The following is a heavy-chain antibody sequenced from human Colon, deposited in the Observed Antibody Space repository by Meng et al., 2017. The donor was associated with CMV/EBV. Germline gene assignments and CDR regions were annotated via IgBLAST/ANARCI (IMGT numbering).Heavy chain of an antibody. CDR2: INSDDSST. J-gene: IGHJ4*02. CDR1: GFTFSTYW. Sequence: GESLKISCAASGFTFSTYWMHWVRQAPGKGLVWVSRINSDDSSTNYADSVKGRFTISRDNAKNTLYLQMNSLRAEDTAVYYRARDRGGSYYGGFDYWGQGTLVTVS. CDR3: ARDRGGSYYGGFDY. D-gene: IGHD1-26*01. V-gene: IGHV3-74*01.